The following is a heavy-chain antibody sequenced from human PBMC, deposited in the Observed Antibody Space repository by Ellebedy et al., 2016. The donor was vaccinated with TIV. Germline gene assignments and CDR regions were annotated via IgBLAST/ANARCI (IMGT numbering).Heavy chain of an antibody. D-gene: IGHD5-24*01. CDR1: GYTFTGYY. J-gene: IGHJ6*02. CDR3: AREGRDGYTYYYGMDV. V-gene: IGHV1-46*01. CDR2: INPSGGST. Sequence: ASVKVSCKASGYTFTGYYMHWVRQAPGQGLEWMGLINPSGGSTDYAQKFQGRVTMTRDTSTSTVYMELSSLRSEDTAVYYCAREGRDGYTYYYGMDVWGQGTTVTVSS.